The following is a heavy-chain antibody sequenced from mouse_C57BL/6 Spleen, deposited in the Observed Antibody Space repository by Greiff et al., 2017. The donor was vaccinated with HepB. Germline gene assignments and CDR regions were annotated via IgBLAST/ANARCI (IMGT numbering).Heavy chain of an antibody. D-gene: IGHD2-1*01. CDR1: GYTFTSYW. Sequence: EVQLQQSGTVLARPGASVKMSCKTSGYTFTSYWMHWVKQRPGQGLEWIGAIYPGNSDTSYNQKFKGKAKLTAVTSASTAYMELSSLTNEDSAVYDCTCTYGNYLYYFDYWGQGTTLTVSS. CDR2: IYPGNSDT. J-gene: IGHJ2*01. CDR3: TCTYGNYLYYFDY. V-gene: IGHV1-5*01.